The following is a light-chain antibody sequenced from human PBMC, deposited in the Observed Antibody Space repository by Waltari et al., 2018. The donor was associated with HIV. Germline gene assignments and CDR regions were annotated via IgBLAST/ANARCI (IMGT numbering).Light chain of an antibody. CDR3: QQYYSVPLT. V-gene: IGKV1-NL1*01. CDR1: QDITNS. Sequence: DIQMTQSPSSLSASVGDRVTITCRASQDITNSLAWYQQKPGKAPKLLLPAASSLGSGVPSRFSGSGSGTDYTLTITSLLPEDFATYYCQQYYSVPLTFGQGTRVEIK. J-gene: IGKJ1*01. CDR2: AAS.